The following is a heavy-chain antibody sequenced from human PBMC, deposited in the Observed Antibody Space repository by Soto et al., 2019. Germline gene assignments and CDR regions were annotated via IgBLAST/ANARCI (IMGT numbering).Heavy chain of an antibody. CDR3: ARGRLLWFGESWSQFDY. CDR2: ISYDGSNK. J-gene: IGHJ4*02. D-gene: IGHD3-10*01. CDR1: GFTFSSYA. Sequence: QVQLVESGGGVVQPGRSLRLSCAASGFTFSSYAMHWVRQAPGKGLEWVAVISYDGSNKYYADSVKGRFTISRDNSKNTLYLQMNSLRAEDTAVYYCARGRLLWFGESWSQFDYWGQGTLVTVSS. V-gene: IGHV3-30-3*01.